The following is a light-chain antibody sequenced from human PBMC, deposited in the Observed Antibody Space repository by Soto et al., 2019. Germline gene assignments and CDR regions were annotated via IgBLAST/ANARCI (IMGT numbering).Light chain of an antibody. CDR2: RNN. V-gene: IGLV1-44*01. CDR3: AAWDDSLSAGV. Sequence: QSVLTQAPSASETPGQRITLSCSGSTSNIGNNNVNWYQQVPGTAPKLLMYRNNLRPSGVPDRFSGSKSGTSASLAISGLQSEDEADYYCAAWDDSLSAGVFGGGTKVTVL. CDR1: TSNIGNNN. J-gene: IGLJ3*02.